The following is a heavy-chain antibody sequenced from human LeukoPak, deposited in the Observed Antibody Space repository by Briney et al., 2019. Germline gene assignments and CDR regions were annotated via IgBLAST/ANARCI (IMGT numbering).Heavy chain of an antibody. J-gene: IGHJ4*02. Sequence: GGSLRLSCAASGFTCSTYWMHWVRQAPGKGLVWVSHINVDGGGATYADSAKGRFTISRDNGKNTLYLHMNSLRAEDTAVYYCARATRIYSSGWYYSFDYWGQGTLVTVSS. CDR1: GFTCSTYW. CDR3: ARATRIYSSGWYYSFDY. V-gene: IGHV3-74*01. CDR2: INVDGGGA. D-gene: IGHD6-19*01.